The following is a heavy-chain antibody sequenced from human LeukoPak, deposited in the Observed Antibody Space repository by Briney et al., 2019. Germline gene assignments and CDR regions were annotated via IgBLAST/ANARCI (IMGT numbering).Heavy chain of an antibody. V-gene: IGHV3-66*01. Sequence: GGSLRLSCAASGLIFSDYAMTWVRQAPGKGLEWVSGISGSGSTYYADSMKGRFTISRDNSKNTLYLQMNSLRAEDTAVYYCARDPPTRFDYWGQGTLVTVSS. CDR2: ISGSGST. CDR3: ARDPPTRFDY. J-gene: IGHJ4*02. CDR1: GLIFSDYA.